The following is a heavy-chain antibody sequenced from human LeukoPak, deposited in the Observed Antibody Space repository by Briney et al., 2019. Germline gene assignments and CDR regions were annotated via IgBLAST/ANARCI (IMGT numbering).Heavy chain of an antibody. CDR1: GGSIRTYS. V-gene: IGHV4-59*08. Sequence: SETLSLTCIVSGGSIRTYSWNWIRQSPGKGLEWIGYISHSGTTSYRSSLKSRVTISVDTSKNQLSLKLASVTAADTAVYFCARWDDSAWAFGSWGPGTLDTVSS. J-gene: IGHJ4*02. CDR2: ISHSGTT. CDR3: ARWDDSAWAFGS. D-gene: IGHD6-19*01.